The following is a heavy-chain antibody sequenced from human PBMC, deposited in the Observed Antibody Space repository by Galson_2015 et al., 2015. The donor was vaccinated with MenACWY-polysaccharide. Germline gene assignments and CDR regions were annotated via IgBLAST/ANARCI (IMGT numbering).Heavy chain of an antibody. D-gene: IGHD6-13*01. CDR1: GFTFNTYW. CDR2: IKKDGSDK. Sequence: SLRLSCAASGFTFNTYWMTWVRQAPGKGLEWVANIKKDGSDKNYVDSVKGRFTISRDNVRNSLYLQMNSLRAEDTAVYYCAKDTLHAAGTANDWGQGTLVTVSS. J-gene: IGHJ4*02. CDR3: AKDTLHAAGTAND. V-gene: IGHV3-7*01.